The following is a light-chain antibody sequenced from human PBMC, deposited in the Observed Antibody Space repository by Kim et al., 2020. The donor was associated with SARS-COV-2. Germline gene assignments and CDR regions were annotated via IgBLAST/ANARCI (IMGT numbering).Light chain of an antibody. Sequence: IVLAQSPATLSLSPGERATLSCRASQSVGRRLAWYRQKPGQAPRLLIDDASNRATGIPARFSGSGSGTDFTLTISSLEPEDFAVYYCQQRISWPLTFGQGTRLEIK. J-gene: IGKJ5*01. CDR2: DAS. CDR3: QQRISWPLT. CDR1: QSVGRR. V-gene: IGKV3-11*01.